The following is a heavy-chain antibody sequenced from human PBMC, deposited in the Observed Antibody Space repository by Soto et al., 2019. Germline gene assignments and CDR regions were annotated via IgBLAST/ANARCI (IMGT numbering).Heavy chain of an antibody. D-gene: IGHD3-10*01. Sequence: QVQLVQSGAEVKKPGASVKVSCKASGYTFTSYAMHWVRQAPGQRLEWMGWINAGNGNSKYSQKFQGRVTITRDTSASTADMELSSLRSEDTAVYYCTITMVRGGGVDYWGQGTLVTVSS. V-gene: IGHV1-3*01. CDR3: TITMVRGGGVDY. J-gene: IGHJ4*02. CDR1: GYTFTSYA. CDR2: INAGNGNS.